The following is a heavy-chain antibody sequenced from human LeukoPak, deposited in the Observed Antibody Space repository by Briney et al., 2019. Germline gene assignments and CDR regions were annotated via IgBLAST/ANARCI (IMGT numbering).Heavy chain of an antibody. D-gene: IGHD3-3*01. CDR2: MNPNSGNT. V-gene: IGHV1-8*03. CDR3: AMSRTYYDFWSGYSANWFDP. Sequence: GASVKVSCKASGYTFTSYDINWVRQATGQGLEWMGWMNPNSGNTGYAQKFQGRVTITRNTSISTAYMELSSLRSEDTAVYYCAMSRTYYDFWSGYSANWFDPWGQGTLVTVSS. J-gene: IGHJ5*02. CDR1: GYTFTSYD.